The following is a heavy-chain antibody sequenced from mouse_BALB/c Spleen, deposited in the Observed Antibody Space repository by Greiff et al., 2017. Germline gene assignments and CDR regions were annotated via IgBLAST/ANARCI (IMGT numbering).Heavy chain of an antibody. CDR1: GYAFSSYW. CDR2: IYPGDGDT. V-gene: IGHV1-80*01. D-gene: IGHD1-2*01. Sequence: QVQLQQSGAELVRPWSSVKISCKASGYAFSSYWMNWVKQRPGQGLEWIGQIYPGDGDTNYNGKFKGKATLTADKSSSTAYMQLSSLTSEDSAVYFCARDYGAWFAYWGQGTLVTVSA. J-gene: IGHJ3*01. CDR3: ARDYGAWFAY.